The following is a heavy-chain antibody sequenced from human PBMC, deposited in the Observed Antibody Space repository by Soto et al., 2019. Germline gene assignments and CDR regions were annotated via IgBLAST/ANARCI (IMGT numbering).Heavy chain of an antibody. CDR2: ISAYNGNT. Sequence: QVQLVQSGGDMKKPGASVKVSCKASGYTFTNYGISWVRQAPGQGLEWMGWISAYNGNTNYPQKFQGRVTMTTDTSTTTAYIELRSLRFDDTAVYYCARPLGATIRWFDPWGQGTLVTVSS. CDR3: ARPLGATIRWFDP. D-gene: IGHD1-26*01. CDR1: GYTFTNYG. J-gene: IGHJ5*02. V-gene: IGHV1-18*01.